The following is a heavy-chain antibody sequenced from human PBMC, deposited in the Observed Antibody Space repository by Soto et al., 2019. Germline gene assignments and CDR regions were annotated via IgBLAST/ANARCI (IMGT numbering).Heavy chain of an antibody. J-gene: IGHJ4*02. CDR2: IIPVPGTS. Sequence: SVKVSCKASGGTFSKYAITWVRQAPGQGLEWMGGIIPVPGTSNSAQKFQGRVTITADKSTTTAYMELSSLRSEDTAVYYCATMAVAGPYYFDYWGQGTLVTVSS. CDR3: ATMAVAGPYYFDY. V-gene: IGHV1-69*10. CDR1: GGTFSKYA. D-gene: IGHD6-19*01.